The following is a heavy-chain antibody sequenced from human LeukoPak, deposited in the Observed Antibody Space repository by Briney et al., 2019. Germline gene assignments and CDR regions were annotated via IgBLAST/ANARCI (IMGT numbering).Heavy chain of an antibody. D-gene: IGHD3-10*01. J-gene: IGHJ4*02. CDR2: ISSSGSTI. CDR3: ARVRGYGSGSYYNGVDY. Sequence: PGGSLRLSCAASGFTFSSYWMTWVRQAPGKGLEWVSYISSSGSTIYYADSVKGRFTISRDNAKNSLYLQMNSLRAEDTAVYYCARVRGYGSGSYYNGVDYWGQGTLVTVSS. CDR1: GFTFSSYW. V-gene: IGHV3-48*04.